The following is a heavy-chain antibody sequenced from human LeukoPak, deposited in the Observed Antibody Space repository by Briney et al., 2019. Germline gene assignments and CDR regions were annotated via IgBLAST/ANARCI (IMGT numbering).Heavy chain of an antibody. CDR3: ARDRYYYDSSGYYESFDY. J-gene: IGHJ4*02. CDR1: GFTFSSHG. CDR2: ISDSGDKT. D-gene: IGHD3-22*01. Sequence: TGGSLRLSCAASGFTFSSHGMSWVRQAPGKGLEWVSGISDSGDKTHNADSVKGRFTISRDNSKNTLYLQMNSLRAEDTAVYYCARDRYYYDSSGYYESFDYWGQGTLVTVSS. V-gene: IGHV3-23*01.